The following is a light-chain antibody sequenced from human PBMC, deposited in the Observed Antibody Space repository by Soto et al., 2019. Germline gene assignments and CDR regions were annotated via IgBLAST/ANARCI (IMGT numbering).Light chain of an antibody. CDR1: SGSVSTSYN. CDR3: VLYMGSGIPV. V-gene: IGLV8-61*01. Sequence: QAVVSQEPSFSVSPGGTVTLTCGLTSGSVSTSYNPSWYQQTPGQAPRTLIYDTNTRSSGVPDRFSGSILGNKAALTITGAQADDESDYYCVLYMGSGIPVFGGGTQLTVL. J-gene: IGLJ7*01. CDR2: DTN.